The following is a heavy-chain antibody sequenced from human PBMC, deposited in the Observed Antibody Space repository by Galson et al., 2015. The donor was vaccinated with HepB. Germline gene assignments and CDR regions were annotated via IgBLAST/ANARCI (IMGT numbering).Heavy chain of an antibody. CDR2: TIPIFGTA. J-gene: IGHJ3*02. CDR1: GGTFSSYA. V-gene: IGHV1-69*13. CDR3: ARPHPAVARDYDAFDI. Sequence: SVKVSCKASGGTFSSYAISWVRQAPGQGLEWMGGTIPIFGTANYAQKFQGRVTITADESTSTAYMELSSLRSEDTAVYYCARPHPAVARDYDAFDIWGQGTMVTVSS. D-gene: IGHD2-15*01.